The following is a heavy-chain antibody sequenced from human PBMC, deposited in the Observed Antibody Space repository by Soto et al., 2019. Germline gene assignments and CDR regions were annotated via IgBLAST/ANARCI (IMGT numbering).Heavy chain of an antibody. CDR1: GFTFSSYA. J-gene: IGHJ4*02. D-gene: IGHD1-26*01. Sequence: EVQLLESGAGLVQPGGSLRLSCAASGFTFSSYAMSWVSQAPGKGLEWVSAISGSGGSTYYADSVKGRFTISRDNSKNTLYLPMNSLRAEDTAVYYCAKEVVIVGATTPPYWGQGTLVTVSS. V-gene: IGHV3-23*01. CDR2: ISGSGGST. CDR3: AKEVVIVGATTPPY.